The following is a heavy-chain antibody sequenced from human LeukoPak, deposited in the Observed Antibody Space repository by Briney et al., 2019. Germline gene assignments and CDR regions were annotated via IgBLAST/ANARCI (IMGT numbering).Heavy chain of an antibody. D-gene: IGHD3-3*01. CDR3: ARDGHYDFWSGYFPHANYYYYMDA. CDR2: INPSGGST. J-gene: IGHJ6*03. V-gene: IGHV1-46*01. Sequence: ASVKVSCKASGYTFTSYYMHWVRQAPGQGLEWMGIINPSGGSTSYAQKFQGRVTMTRDTSTSTVYMELSSLRSEDTAVYYCARDGHYDFWSGYFPHANYYYYMDAWGKGTTVTVSS. CDR1: GYTFTSYY.